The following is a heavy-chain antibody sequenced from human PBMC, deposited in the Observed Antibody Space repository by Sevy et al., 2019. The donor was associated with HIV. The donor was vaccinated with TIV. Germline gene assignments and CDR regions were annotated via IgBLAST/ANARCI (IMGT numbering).Heavy chain of an antibody. Sequence: GGSLRLSCAASGFTFSSYGMHWVRQAPGKGLEWVAFIRYDGSNKYYADSVKGRFTISRDNPKNTLYLQMNSLRAEDTAVYYCAKDLAVAGPYYFDYWGQGTLVTVSS. CDR2: IRYDGSNK. CDR3: AKDLAVAGPYYFDY. CDR1: GFTFSSYG. J-gene: IGHJ4*02. D-gene: IGHD6-19*01. V-gene: IGHV3-30*02.